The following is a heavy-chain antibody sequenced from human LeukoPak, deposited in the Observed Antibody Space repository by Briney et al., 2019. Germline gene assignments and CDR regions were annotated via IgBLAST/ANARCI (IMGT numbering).Heavy chain of an antibody. CDR3: ASGHVDTAMVTFDY. J-gene: IGHJ4*02. D-gene: IGHD5-18*01. CDR2: ITPIFGTA. V-gene: IGHV1-69*13. CDR1: GGTFSSYA. Sequence: SVKVSCKASGGTFSSYAISWVRQAPGQGLEWVVGITPIFGTANYAQKFQGRVTITADESTSTAYMELSSLRSEDTAVYYCASGHVDTAMVTFDYWGQGTLVTVSS.